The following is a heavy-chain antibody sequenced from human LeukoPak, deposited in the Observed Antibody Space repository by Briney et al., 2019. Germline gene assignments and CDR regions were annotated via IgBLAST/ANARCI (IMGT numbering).Heavy chain of an antibody. D-gene: IGHD6-6*01. J-gene: IGHJ4*02. CDR3: ARSRGRTSSSFYYFDY. CDR1: GFTFSDYY. Sequence: GGSLRLSCAASGFTFSDYYMSWIRQAPGKGLEWVSFIRSKTYGGTIEYAASVKGRFTISRDDSKSIAYLQMNSLKTEDTAVYYCARSRGRTSSSFYYFDYWGQGTLVTVSS. V-gene: IGHV3-71*01. CDR2: IRSKTYGGTI.